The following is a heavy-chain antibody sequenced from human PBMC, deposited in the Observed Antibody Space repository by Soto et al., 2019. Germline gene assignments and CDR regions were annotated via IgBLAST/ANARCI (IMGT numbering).Heavy chain of an antibody. V-gene: IGHV1-69*02. Sequence: QVQLVQSGAEVKKPGSSVKVSCKASGGTFSSYTISWVRQAPGQGLEWMGRIIPILGIANYAQKFQGRVTTTADKSTSTADMELSSLRSEDTAVEYCGRGHGGNLAYNGMDVWGQGTTVTVSS. D-gene: IGHD2-21*02. CDR2: IIPILGIA. CDR3: GRGHGGNLAYNGMDV. CDR1: GGTFSSYT. J-gene: IGHJ6*02.